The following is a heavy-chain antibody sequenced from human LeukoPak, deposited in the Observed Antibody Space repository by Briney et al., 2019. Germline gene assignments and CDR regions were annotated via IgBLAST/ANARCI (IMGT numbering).Heavy chain of an antibody. CDR1: GGSISSGGYS. CDR2: IYHSGST. Sequence: SETLSLTCAVSGGSISSGGYSWSWIRQPPGKGLEWIGYIYHSGSTYYNPSLKSRVAISVDRSKNQFSLKLSSVTAADTAVYHCARGFYGDKGYFDYWGQGTLVTVSS. V-gene: IGHV4-30-2*01. CDR3: ARGFYGDKGYFDY. J-gene: IGHJ4*02. D-gene: IGHD4-17*01.